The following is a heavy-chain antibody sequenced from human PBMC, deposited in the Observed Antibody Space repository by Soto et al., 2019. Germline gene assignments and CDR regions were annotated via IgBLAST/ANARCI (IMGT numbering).Heavy chain of an antibody. CDR1: GVPIRMYF. Sequence: LSLNWTVSGVPIRMYFCRWIRQPPGKGLEWIGCAYHSADTKYSPSLKNRATISTDPAKKQFSLRLSSVTAADTALYYCAGSKNRGVTVDYWGQGALVTVSS. D-gene: IGHD3-10*01. CDR3: AGSKNRGVTVDY. J-gene: IGHJ4*02. V-gene: IGHV4-59*01. CDR2: AYHSADT.